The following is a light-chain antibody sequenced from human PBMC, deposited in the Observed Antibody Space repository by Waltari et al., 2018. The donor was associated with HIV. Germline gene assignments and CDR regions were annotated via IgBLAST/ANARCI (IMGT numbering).Light chain of an antibody. Sequence: SSELTQDPAVSVSLGQTVRITCQGDSLRSYYARWYQQKPGQAPVLVIYGKNNRPSGNPDRFAGSSSGNTASLTITGAQAEDEADYDCNSRDSSGNHLVFGTGTKVTVL. J-gene: IGLJ1*01. CDR1: SLRSYY. CDR2: GKN. CDR3: NSRDSSGNHLV. V-gene: IGLV3-19*01.